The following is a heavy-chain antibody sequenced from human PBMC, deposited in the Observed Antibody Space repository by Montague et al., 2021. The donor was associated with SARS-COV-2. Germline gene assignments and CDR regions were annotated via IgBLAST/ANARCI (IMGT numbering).Heavy chain of an antibody. J-gene: IGHJ4*02. Sequence: PALVKPTQILTLTCTFSGFSLSTSGMCVSWIRQPPGEALEWLTLIDWDDDKYYSTSLKTRLTISKDTSKNQVVLTMTNMDPVDTATYYCARSYGTTVVTRAFDYWGQGTLVTVSS. D-gene: IGHD4-23*01. CDR1: GFSLSTSGMC. V-gene: IGHV2-70*01. CDR3: ARSYGTTVVTRAFDY. CDR2: IDWDDDK.